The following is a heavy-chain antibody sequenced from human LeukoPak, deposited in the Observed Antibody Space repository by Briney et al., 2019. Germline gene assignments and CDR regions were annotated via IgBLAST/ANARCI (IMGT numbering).Heavy chain of an antibody. V-gene: IGHV1-24*01. Sequence: GASVKVSCKVSGHTLTELSMHWVRQAPGKGLEWMGSFDPEDGETMYAQKFQGRVTMTEDTSTDTAYMELSSLRSEDTAVYYCARGMSSGYYYGPGAFDIWGQGTMVTVSS. J-gene: IGHJ3*02. CDR1: GHTLTELS. D-gene: IGHD3-22*01. CDR2: FDPEDGET. CDR3: ARGMSSGYYYGPGAFDI.